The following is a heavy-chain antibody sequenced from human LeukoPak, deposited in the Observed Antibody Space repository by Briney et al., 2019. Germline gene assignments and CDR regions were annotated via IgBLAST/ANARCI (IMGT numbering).Heavy chain of an antibody. V-gene: IGHV4-4*02. J-gene: IGHJ4*02. D-gene: IGHD5-18*01. Sequence: SGTLSLTCAVSGGSISSSNWWSWVRQPPGKGLEWIGEIYHSGSTNYNPSLKSRVTISVDTSKNQFSLKLSSVTAADTAVYYCASYSYGGYAFDYWGQGTLVTVSS. CDR3: ASYSYGGYAFDY. CDR2: IYHSGST. CDR1: GGSISSSNW.